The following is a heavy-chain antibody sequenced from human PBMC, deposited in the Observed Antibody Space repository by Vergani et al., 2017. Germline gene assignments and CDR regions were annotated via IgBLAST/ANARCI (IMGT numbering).Heavy chain of an antibody. CDR1: GFTVSSNY. D-gene: IGHD3-16*02. CDR2: IYSGGST. CDR3: ARGMITFGGVIPRVGMDV. V-gene: IGHV3-66*01. Sequence: EVQLVESGGGLVQPGGSLRLSCAASGFTVSSNYMSWVRQAPGKGLEWVSVIYSGGSTYYADSVKGRFTISRDNSKNTLYLQMNSLRAEDTAVYYCARGMITFGGVIPRVGMDVWGQGTTVTVSS. J-gene: IGHJ6*02.